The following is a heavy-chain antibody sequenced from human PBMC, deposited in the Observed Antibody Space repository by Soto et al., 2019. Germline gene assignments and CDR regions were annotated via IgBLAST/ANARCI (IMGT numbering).Heavy chain of an antibody. Sequence: ASETLSLTCAVYGGSFSGYYWSWIRQPPGKGLEWIGEINHSGSTNYNPSLKSRVTISVDTSKNQFSLKLSSVTAADTAVYYCARGGGRQLVRTVDYWGQGTLVTV. J-gene: IGHJ4*02. CDR3: ARGGGRQLVRTVDY. D-gene: IGHD6-6*01. CDR1: GGSFSGYY. V-gene: IGHV4-34*01. CDR2: INHSGST.